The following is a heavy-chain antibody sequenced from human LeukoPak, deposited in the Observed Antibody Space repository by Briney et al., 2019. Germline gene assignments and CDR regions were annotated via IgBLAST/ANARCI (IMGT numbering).Heavy chain of an antibody. CDR3: ARSVTIFGVVRGYFDY. CDR2: IYYSGST. J-gene: IGHJ4*02. V-gene: IGHV4-59*01. CDR1: GGSISTYY. Sequence: SETLSLTCSVSGGSISTYYWSWIRQPPGKGLEWIGYIYYSGSTNYNPSPKSRVTISVDTSKNQFSLKLSSVTAADTAVYYCARSVTIFGVVRGYFDYWGQGTLVTVSS. D-gene: IGHD3-3*01.